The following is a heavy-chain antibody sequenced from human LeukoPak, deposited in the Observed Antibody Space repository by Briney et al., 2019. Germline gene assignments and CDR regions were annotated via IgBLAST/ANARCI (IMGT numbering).Heavy chain of an antibody. CDR3: ARGPHGGFVIIPTEF. CDR2: IDSSSSYI. D-gene: IGHD3-3*01. J-gene: IGHJ4*02. V-gene: IGHV3-21*01. CDR1: GFTFSSYG. Sequence: GRSLRLSCAASGFTFSSYGMRWVRQAPGKGLEWVSSIDSSSSYIYYADSVKGRFTISRANAKNSLFLQMNSLRAEDTAVYYCARGPHGGFVIIPTEFWGQGTLVTVSS.